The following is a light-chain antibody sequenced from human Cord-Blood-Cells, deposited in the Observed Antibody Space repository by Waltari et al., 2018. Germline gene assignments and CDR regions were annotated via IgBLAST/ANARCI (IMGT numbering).Light chain of an antibody. Sequence: SYVLTQPPSVSVAPGKTARITCGGNNIGSKSVHWYRQKPGQAPVLGIYYDSDRPAGIPERFSGSNSRNTATLTISRVEAGDEADYYCQVWDSSSDHYVFGTGTKVTVL. CDR1: NIGSKS. V-gene: IGLV3-21*04. CDR2: YDS. CDR3: QVWDSSSDHYV. J-gene: IGLJ1*01.